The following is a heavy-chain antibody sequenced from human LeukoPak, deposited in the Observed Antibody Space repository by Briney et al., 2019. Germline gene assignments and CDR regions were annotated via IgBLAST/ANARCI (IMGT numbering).Heavy chain of an antibody. D-gene: IGHD5-24*01. CDR2: IYYSGST. Sequence: SETLSLTCTVSGGSMSSYYWSWIRQPPGKGLEWIGYIYYSGSTKYNPSLKSRVTISVGTSKNQFSLKLSSVTAADTAVYCARGARAGYNLEPFDYWGQGTLVTVSS. CDR1: GGSMSSYY. J-gene: IGHJ4*02. V-gene: IGHV4-59*08. CDR3: ARGARAGYNLEPFDY.